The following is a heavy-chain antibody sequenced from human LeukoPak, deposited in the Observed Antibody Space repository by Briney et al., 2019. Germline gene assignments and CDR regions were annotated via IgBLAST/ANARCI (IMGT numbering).Heavy chain of an antibody. CDR3: AREYSSSSFDY. J-gene: IGHJ4*02. CDR2: IKPNSGGT. CDR1: GYTFTGYY. V-gene: IGHV1-2*02. Sequence: ASVKVSCKASGYTFTGYYMHWVRQAPGQGLEWMGWIKPNSGGTNYEQKFQGRVTMTRDTSISTAYMELSRLRSDDTAVYYCAREYSSSSFDYWGQGTLVTVSS. D-gene: IGHD6-6*01.